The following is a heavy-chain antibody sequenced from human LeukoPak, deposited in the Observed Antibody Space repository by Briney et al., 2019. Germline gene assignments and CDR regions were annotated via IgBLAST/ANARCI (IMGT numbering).Heavy chain of an antibody. V-gene: IGHV1-18*01. CDR2: ISAYNGNT. J-gene: IGHJ6*03. D-gene: IGHD3-22*01. Sequence: ASVKVSCKASGYTFTSYGISWVRQAPGQGLEWMGWISAYNGNTNYAQKLQGRVTMTTDTSTSTAYMELRSLRSDDTAVYYCARGKGRKEYYYDSSGYYYYYYYMDVWGKGTTVTISS. CDR3: ARGKGRKEYYYDSSGYYYYYYYMDV. CDR1: GYTFTSYG.